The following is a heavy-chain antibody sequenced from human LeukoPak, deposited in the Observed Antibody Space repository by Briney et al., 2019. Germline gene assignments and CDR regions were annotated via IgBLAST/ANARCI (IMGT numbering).Heavy chain of an antibody. CDR2: ISGSGSST. J-gene: IGHJ4*02. Sequence: GGSLRLSCAASGFTFSSYAMSWVRQAPGKGLEWVSSISGSGSSTYYADSVKGRFTISRDNAKNSLYLQMNSLRAEDTAVYYCARRSRAGDLDYWGQGTLVTVSS. CDR3: ARRSRAGDLDY. D-gene: IGHD2-2*01. CDR1: GFTFSSYA. V-gene: IGHV3-23*01.